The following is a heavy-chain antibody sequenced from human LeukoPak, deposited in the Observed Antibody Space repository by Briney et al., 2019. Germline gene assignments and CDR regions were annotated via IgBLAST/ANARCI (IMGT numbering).Heavy chain of an antibody. Sequence: SETLSLTCTVSGGSISSGSYYWSWIRQPAGKGLEWIGRIYTSGSTNYNPSLKSRVTILVDKSKNQFSLKLSSVTAADTAVYYCAREDRYCSSPACYAGIGYWGQGTLVTVSS. J-gene: IGHJ4*02. V-gene: IGHV4-61*02. CDR1: GGSISSGSYY. CDR3: AREDRYCSSPACYAGIGY. CDR2: IYTSGST. D-gene: IGHD2-2*01.